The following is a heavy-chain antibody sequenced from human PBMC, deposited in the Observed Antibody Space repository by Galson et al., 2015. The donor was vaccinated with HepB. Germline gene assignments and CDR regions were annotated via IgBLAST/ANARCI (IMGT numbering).Heavy chain of an antibody. CDR3: ARDLADGDVGGFDY. D-gene: IGHD1-26*01. CDR2: ISSSSSYI. V-gene: IGHV3-21*01. J-gene: IGHJ4*02. Sequence: SLRLSCAASGFTFSSYSMNWVRQAPGKGLEWVSSISSSSSYIYYADSVKGRFTISRDNAKNSLYLQMNSLRAEDTAVYYCARDLADGDVGGFDYWGQGTLVTVSS. CDR1: GFTFSSYS.